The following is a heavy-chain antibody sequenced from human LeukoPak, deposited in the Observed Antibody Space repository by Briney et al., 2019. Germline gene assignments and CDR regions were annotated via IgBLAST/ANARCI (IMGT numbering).Heavy chain of an antibody. CDR1: GGTFSSYA. V-gene: IGHV1-69*05. Sequence: SVKVSCKASGGTFSSYAISWVRQAPGQGLEWMGGIIPIFGTANYAQKFQGRVTITKDESTSTAYMELSSLRSEDTAVYYCAREAYYDSSGSYYFDYWGQGTLVTVSS. CDR2: IIPIFGTA. D-gene: IGHD3-22*01. J-gene: IGHJ4*02. CDR3: AREAYYDSSGSYYFDY.